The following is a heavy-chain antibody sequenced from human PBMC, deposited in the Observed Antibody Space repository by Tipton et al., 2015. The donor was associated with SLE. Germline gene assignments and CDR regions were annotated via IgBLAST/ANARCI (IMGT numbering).Heavy chain of an antibody. D-gene: IGHD6-13*01. Sequence: GSLRLSCAASGFAFSSYWLHWVRQAPGKGLVWVSRIFPDGTITNYADSVRGRFTISRDNVKNTLYLHMNSLRAEDTAVYYCARGGVLAAAGLWGLDVWGQGTTVTVSS. V-gene: IGHV3-74*01. J-gene: IGHJ6*02. CDR3: ARGGVLAAAGLWGLDV. CDR1: GFAFSSYW. CDR2: IFPDGTIT.